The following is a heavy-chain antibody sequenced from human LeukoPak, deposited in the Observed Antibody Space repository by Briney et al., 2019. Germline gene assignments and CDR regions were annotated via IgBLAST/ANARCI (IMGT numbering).Heavy chain of an antibody. D-gene: IGHD2-21*01. CDR3: AKDFRIGYSAHFDH. Sequence: GGSLRLSCVGSGFTFRSHAMSWVRQAPEKGLEFVSGIYENGGTTYYADSVKGRFSISRDNSKNTLYLQMDSLRGEDTAVYYCAKDFRIGYSAHFDHWGQGALVTVSS. V-gene: IGHV3-23*01. CDR1: GFTFRSHA. CDR2: IYENGGTT. J-gene: IGHJ4*02.